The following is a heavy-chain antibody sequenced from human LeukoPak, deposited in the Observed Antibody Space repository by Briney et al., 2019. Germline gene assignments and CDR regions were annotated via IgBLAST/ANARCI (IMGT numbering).Heavy chain of an antibody. CDR2: INHSGST. Sequence: PSETLSLTCAVYGGSFSGYYWSWIRQPPGKGLEWIGEINHSGSTNYNPSLKSRVTILVDTSKNQFSLKLSSVTAADTAVYYCARARYSSSWACDYWGQGTLVTVSS. CDR3: ARARYSSSWACDY. V-gene: IGHV4-34*01. J-gene: IGHJ4*02. D-gene: IGHD6-13*01. CDR1: GGSFSGYY.